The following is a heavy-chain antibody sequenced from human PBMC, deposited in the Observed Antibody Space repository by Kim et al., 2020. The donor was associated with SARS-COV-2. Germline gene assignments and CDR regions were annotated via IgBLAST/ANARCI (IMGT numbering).Heavy chain of an antibody. CDR1: GFTFSSYG. V-gene: IGHV3-33*01. Sequence: GGSLRLSCAASGFTFSSYGMHWVRQAPGKGLEWVAVIWYDGSNKYYADSVKGRFTISRDNSKNTLYPQMNSLRAEDTAVYYCARGETYANFDYWGQGTLVTVSS. J-gene: IGHJ4*02. CDR2: IWYDGSNK. D-gene: IGHD1-26*01. CDR3: ARGETYANFDY.